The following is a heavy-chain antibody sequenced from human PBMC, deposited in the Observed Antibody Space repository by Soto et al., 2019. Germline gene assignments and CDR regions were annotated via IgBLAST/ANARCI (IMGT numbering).Heavy chain of an antibody. V-gene: IGHV4-30-2*01. Sequence: PSETLSLTCAVSGGSISSGGYSWSWIRQPPGKGLEWIGYIYHSGTTYYNPSLKSRVTISLDRSKSQFSLSLSSVTAADTAVYYCARHRGIDTWLDSWGQGTLVTVYS. CDR2: IYHSGTT. D-gene: IGHD6-13*01. J-gene: IGHJ5*01. CDR3: ARHRGIDTWLDS. CDR1: GGSISSGGYS.